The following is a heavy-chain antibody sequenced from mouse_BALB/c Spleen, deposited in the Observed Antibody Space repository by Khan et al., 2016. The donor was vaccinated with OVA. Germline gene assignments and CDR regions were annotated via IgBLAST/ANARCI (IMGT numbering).Heavy chain of an antibody. Sequence: EVELVESGGGLVNPGGSLKLSCAASGFSFSSYTMSWVRQTPEKRLEWVATISSGSTYTYYPDSVKGRFTISRDNAKKPLNLKMNSLKSEDTAMYYCTRDGNYAHWYFDVWGAGPTVTVSS. CDR2: ISSGSTYT. D-gene: IGHD2-1*01. V-gene: IGHV5-6-4*01. J-gene: IGHJ1*01. CDR3: TRDGNYAHWYFDV. CDR1: GFSFSSYT.